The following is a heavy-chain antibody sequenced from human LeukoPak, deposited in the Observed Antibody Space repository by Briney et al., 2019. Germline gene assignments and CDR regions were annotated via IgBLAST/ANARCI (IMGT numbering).Heavy chain of an antibody. D-gene: IGHD6-13*01. CDR1: GGSVSSGSYY. J-gene: IGHJ4*02. V-gene: IGHV4-61*01. CDR2: IYYSGST. CDR3: ARDRPYSSSSYYFDH. Sequence: SETLSLTCTVSGGSVSSGSYYWSWIRQPPGKGLEWIGYIYYSGSTNYNPSLKSRVTISVDTSKNQFSLKLSSVTAADTAVYYCARDRPYSSSSYYFDHWGQRTLVTVSS.